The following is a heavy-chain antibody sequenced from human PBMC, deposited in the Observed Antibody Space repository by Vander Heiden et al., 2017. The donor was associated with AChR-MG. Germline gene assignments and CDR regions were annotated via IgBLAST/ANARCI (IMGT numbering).Heavy chain of an antibody. D-gene: IGHD2-2*01. CDR2: ISGSGGST. V-gene: IGHV3-23*01. CDR1: GFTFSSYA. Sequence: EVQLLESGGGLVQPGGSLRLSCAASGFTFSSYAMSWVRQAPGKGLEWVSAISGSGGSTYYADSVKGRFTISRDNSKNTLYLQMNSLRAEDTAVYYCAKLYNACVRSSTSCSDYWGQGTLVTVSS. J-gene: IGHJ4*02. CDR3: AKLYNACVRSSTSCSDY.